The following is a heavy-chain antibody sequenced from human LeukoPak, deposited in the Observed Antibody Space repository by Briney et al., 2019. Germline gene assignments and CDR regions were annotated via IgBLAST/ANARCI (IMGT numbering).Heavy chain of an antibody. D-gene: IGHD6-19*01. CDR3: AKSSGWYSAAGPPADFDY. Sequence: GGSLRLSCAASGFSFSSYAISWVRQAPGKGLEWVSGISGSGDSTYYADSVKGRFTISRDNSKNTLHLQMKSLRAEDTAVYYCAKSSGWYSAAGPPADFDYWGQGTLVTVSS. CDR1: GFSFSSYA. V-gene: IGHV3-23*01. J-gene: IGHJ4*02. CDR2: ISGSGDST.